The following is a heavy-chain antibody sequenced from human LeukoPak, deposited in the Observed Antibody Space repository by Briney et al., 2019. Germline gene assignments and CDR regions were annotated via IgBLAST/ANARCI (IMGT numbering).Heavy chain of an antibody. CDR2: IYYSGRT. CDR1: GGSISSDGYY. J-gene: IGHJ4*02. D-gene: IGHD5-18*01. CDR3: AGSIQRHFDY. V-gene: IGHV4-31*03. Sequence: SETPSLTCTVSGGSISSDGYYWNWIRQHPGEGLEWIGYIYYSGRTYYNPSLKSRVTISVDTSKNQFSLKLSSVTAADTAVYYCAGSIQRHFDYWGQGTLVTVSS.